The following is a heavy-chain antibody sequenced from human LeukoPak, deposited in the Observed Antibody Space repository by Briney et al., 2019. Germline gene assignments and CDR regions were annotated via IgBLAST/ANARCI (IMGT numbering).Heavy chain of an antibody. D-gene: IGHD6-19*01. V-gene: IGHV3-23*01. CDR2: ISGSGGST. CDR3: ARAGYGSGVSIWFDP. CDR1: GFTFSNSA. Sequence: GGSLSLSCAASGFTFSNSAMNWVRHAPGGGLEWVSYISGSGGSTNYADSVKGRFTVSRDNSKNTLHLQMNSLRAEDTAVYYCARAGYGSGVSIWFDPWGQGTLVTVST. J-gene: IGHJ5*02.